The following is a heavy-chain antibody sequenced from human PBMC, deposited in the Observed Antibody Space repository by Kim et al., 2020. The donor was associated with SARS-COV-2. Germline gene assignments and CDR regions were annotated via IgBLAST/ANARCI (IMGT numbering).Heavy chain of an antibody. J-gene: IGHJ5*02. Sequence: SQTLSLTCAISGDSVSSNSAAWNWIRQSPSRGLEWLGRTYYRSKWYNDYAVSVKSRITINPDTSKNQFSLQLNSVTPEDTAVYYCARFFNPPAPEYCSSTSCYWARGWFDPWAQRTLVTVSS. CDR3: ARFFNPPAPEYCSSTSCYWARGWFDP. D-gene: IGHD2-2*01. V-gene: IGHV6-1*01. CDR1: GDSVSSNSAA. CDR2: TYYRSKWYN.